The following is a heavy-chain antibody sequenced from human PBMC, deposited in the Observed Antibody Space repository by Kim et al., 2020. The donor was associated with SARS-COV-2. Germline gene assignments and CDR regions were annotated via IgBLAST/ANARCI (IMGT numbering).Heavy chain of an antibody. J-gene: IGHJ5*01. D-gene: IGHD6-13*01. Sequence: ADSVRGRFTVSRDDAKNSMYLQLNSLGVDDTAVYYCARDRRPGIGYPAFDSWGQGSLVTVSS. CDR3: ARDRRPGIGYPAFDS. V-gene: IGHV3-11*06.